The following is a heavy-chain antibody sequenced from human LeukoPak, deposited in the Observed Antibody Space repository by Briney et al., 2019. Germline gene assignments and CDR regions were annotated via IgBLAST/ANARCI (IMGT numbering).Heavy chain of an antibody. Sequence: KTSETLSLTCAVYGGSFSGYYWSWIRQPPGKGLEWIGEINHSGSTNYNPSLKSRVTISVDTSKNQFSLKLSSVTAADTAVYYCARASPNYYYYGMDVWGQGTTVTVSS. CDR1: GGSFSGYY. CDR3: ARASPNYYYYGMDV. V-gene: IGHV4-34*01. J-gene: IGHJ6*02. CDR2: INHSGST.